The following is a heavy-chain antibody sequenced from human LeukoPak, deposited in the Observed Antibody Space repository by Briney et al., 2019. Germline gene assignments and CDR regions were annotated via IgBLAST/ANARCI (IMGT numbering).Heavy chain of an antibody. CDR2: ISSSGSAI. J-gene: IGHJ6*04. CDR3: AELGITMIGGV. Sequence: GGSLRLSCAGAGFTFSNYEMNWVRQAPGKGLEWVSYISSSGSAIYYADSVKGRFTISRDNAKNSLYLQMNSLRAEDTAVYYCAELGITMIGGVWGKGTTVTISS. D-gene: IGHD3-10*02. V-gene: IGHV3-48*03. CDR1: GFTFSNYE.